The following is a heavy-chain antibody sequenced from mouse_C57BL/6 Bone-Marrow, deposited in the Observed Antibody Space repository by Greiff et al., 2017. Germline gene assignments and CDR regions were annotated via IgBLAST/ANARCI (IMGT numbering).Heavy chain of an antibody. D-gene: IGHD2-1*01. CDR2: IYPSDSET. J-gene: IGHJ2*01. Sequence: QVQLQQSGAELVRPGSSVKLSCKASGYTFTSYWMDWVKQRPGQGLEWIGNIYPSDSETHYNQKFKDKATLTVDKSSSTAYMQLSSLTSEDSAVYYGARLGGYGNYYWGQGTTLTVSS. CDR1: GYTFTSYW. V-gene: IGHV1-61*01. CDR3: ARLGGYGNYY.